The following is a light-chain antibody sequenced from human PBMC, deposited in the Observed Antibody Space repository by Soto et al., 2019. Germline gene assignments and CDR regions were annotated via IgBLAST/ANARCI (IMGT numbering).Light chain of an antibody. CDR2: GAS. J-gene: IGKJ4*01. V-gene: IGKV3-15*01. CDR3: QQGYSTPSLT. Sequence: DIVMTQSPDSLAVSPGESATLSCRASQSVSDTHVAWYQQRPGQAPRLLIYGASTRAAGIPARFSGSGSGTGFTLTISSLQPEDLATYYCQQGYSTPSLTFGGGTKVDIK. CDR1: QSVSDTH.